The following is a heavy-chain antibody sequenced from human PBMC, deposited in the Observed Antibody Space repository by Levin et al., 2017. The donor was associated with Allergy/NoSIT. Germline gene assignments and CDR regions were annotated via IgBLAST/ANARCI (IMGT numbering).Heavy chain of an antibody. CDR3: AKSRITMVQGVEYYFDY. CDR1: GFPFKSYA. Sequence: RSGGSLRLSCAASGFPFKSYAIHWVRQTPGKGLEWVAGISYDAAYKYYAVSVKGRFTISRDNSKNTLYLQMNSLRADDTAVYYCAKSRITMVQGVEYYFDYWGQGTLITVSS. J-gene: IGHJ4*02. D-gene: IGHD3-10*01. V-gene: IGHV3-30*18. CDR2: ISYDAAYK.